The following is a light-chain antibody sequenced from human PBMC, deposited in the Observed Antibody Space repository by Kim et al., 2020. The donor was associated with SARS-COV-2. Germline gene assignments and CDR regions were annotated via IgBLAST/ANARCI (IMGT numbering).Light chain of an antibody. CDR3: NSRDSSGNLYV. V-gene: IGLV3-19*01. Sequence: SSELTQDPAVSVALGQTVRITCQGDSLRSYYASWYQQKPGQAPVLVIYGKNNRPSGIPDRFSGSSSGNTASLTITGAQAEDEADYYCNSRDSSGNLYVFGTGTKVPVL. CDR1: SLRSYY. J-gene: IGLJ1*01. CDR2: GKN.